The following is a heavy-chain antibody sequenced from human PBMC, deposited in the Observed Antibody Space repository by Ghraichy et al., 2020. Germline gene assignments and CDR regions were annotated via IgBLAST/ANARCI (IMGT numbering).Heavy chain of an antibody. Sequence: GGPLRLSCAASGFTFSSYGMHWVRQAPGKGLEWVAVIWYDGSNKYYADSVKGRFTISRDNSKNTLYLQMNSLRAEDTAVYYCARDSIPYYYYGMDVWGQGTTVTVSS. CDR1: GFTFSSYG. CDR2: IWYDGSNK. J-gene: IGHJ6*02. CDR3: ARDSIPYYYYGMDV. D-gene: IGHD2-2*02. V-gene: IGHV3-33*01.